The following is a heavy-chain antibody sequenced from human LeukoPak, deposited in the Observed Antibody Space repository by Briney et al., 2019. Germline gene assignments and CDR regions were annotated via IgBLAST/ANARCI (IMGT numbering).Heavy chain of an antibody. J-gene: IGHJ5*02. CDR3: ARPRGFGQGIDP. Sequence: SNTVSLTCAVYGGSFSGYYLSWIRQPPGKGLEWIGEINHSGSTNYNPSLKSRVTISVDTSKNQFSLKLSSVTAADTAVYYCARPRGFGQGIDPWGQGTLVTVSS. D-gene: IGHD3-10*01. CDR1: GGSFSGYY. CDR2: INHSGST. V-gene: IGHV4-34*01.